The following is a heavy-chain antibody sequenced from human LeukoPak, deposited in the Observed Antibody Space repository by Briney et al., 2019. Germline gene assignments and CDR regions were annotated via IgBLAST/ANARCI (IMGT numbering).Heavy chain of an antibody. J-gene: IGHJ4*02. D-gene: IGHD3-3*01. CDR2: IYHSGST. Sequence: SQTLSLTCAVSGGSISSGGYSWSWIRQPPGKGLEWIGYIYHSGSTCYNPSLKSRVTISVDRSKNQFSLKLSSVTAADTAVYYCARGQKGIYDFWSGYRNYFDYWGQGTLVTVSS. CDR3: ARGQKGIYDFWSGYRNYFDY. CDR1: GGSISSGGYS. V-gene: IGHV4-30-2*01.